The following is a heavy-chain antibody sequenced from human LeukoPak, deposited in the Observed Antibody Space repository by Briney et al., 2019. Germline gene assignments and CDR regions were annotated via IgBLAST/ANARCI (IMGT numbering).Heavy chain of an antibody. V-gene: IGHV3-23*01. CDR1: GFTFSSYA. D-gene: IGHD3-22*01. CDR3: AKGPYYDSSGYSNNFDY. Sequence: PGGSLRLSCAASGFTFSSYAMSWVRQAPGKGLEWVSGISGSGGSTYYADSVKGRFTISRDNSKNTLYLQMNSLRAEDTAVYYCAKGPYYDSSGYSNNFDYWGQGTLVTVSS. J-gene: IGHJ4*02. CDR2: ISGSGGST.